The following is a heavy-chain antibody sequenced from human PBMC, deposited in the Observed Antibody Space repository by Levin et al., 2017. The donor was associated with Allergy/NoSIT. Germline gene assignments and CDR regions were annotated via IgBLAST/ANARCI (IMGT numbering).Heavy chain of an antibody. V-gene: IGHV5-51*01. CDR3: ARPSRPSPQLQWFGNLFSY. D-gene: IGHD3-10*01. Sequence: GESLKISCKGSGYSFPSYWIGWVRQMPGKGLEWMGIIYPGDSDTRYSPSFLGQVTISADKSISTAYLQWSSLKASDTAMYYCARPSRPSPQLQWFGNLFSYWGQGTLVTVSS. CDR2: IYPGDSDT. J-gene: IGHJ4*02. CDR1: GYSFPSYW.